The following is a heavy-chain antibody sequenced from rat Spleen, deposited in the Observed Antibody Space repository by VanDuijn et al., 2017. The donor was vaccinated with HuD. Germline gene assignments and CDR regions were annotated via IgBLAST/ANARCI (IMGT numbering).Heavy chain of an antibody. V-gene: IGHV5-7*01. Sequence: EVQLVESGGGLVQPGRSLKLSCAASGFTFKNYYLAWVRQAPKKGLEWVATVSTSGSRTYYPDSVKGRFTISRDNAKSSLYLQMNSLKSEDTATYYCARTMYDYFDYWGQGVMVTVSS. CDR2: VSTSGSRT. J-gene: IGHJ2*01. CDR1: GFTFKNYY. D-gene: IGHD1-12*01. CDR3: ARTMYDYFDY.